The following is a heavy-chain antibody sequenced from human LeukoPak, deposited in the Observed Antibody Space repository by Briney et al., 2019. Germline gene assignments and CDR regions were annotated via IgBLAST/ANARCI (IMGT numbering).Heavy chain of an antibody. CDR2: IYYSGTT. CDR1: GGSISSSFYY. D-gene: IGHD3-10*01. V-gene: IGHV4-39*01. J-gene: IGHJ6*02. CDR3: ARRLPSGYYYGMDV. Sequence: PSETLSLTCTVSGGSISSSFYYWGWIRQPPGKGLELIGTIYYSGTTYYNPSLKSRVTISADTSKNQFSLKLGSVTAADTGVYYCARRLPSGYYYGMDVWGQGTTVTVSS.